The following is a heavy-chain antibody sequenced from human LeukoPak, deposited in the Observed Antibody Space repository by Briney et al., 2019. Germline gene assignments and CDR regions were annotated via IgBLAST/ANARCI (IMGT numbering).Heavy chain of an antibody. CDR2: IYYSGST. CDR1: GGSFSSSSYY. Sequence: SETLSLTCTVSGGSFSSSSYYWGWIRRPPGKGLEWIGSIYYSGSTYYNPSLKSRVTISVDTSKNQFSLKLSSVTAADTAVYYCARDYLPNYYGSGGYFDYWGQGTLVTVSS. D-gene: IGHD3-10*01. J-gene: IGHJ4*01. CDR3: ARDYLPNYYGSGGYFDY. V-gene: IGHV4-39*07.